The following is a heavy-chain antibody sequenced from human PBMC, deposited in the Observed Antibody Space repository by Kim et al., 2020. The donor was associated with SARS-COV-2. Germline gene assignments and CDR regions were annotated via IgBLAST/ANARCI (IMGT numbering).Heavy chain of an antibody. CDR1: GFSFSNYA. Sequence: GGSLRLSCAASGFSFSNYAMYWVRQAPGKGLEWVSLISYDGTNKDYADSVKGRFTISRDNSKNTLYLQMNSLRVEDTAVYFCARKPTNSSWSSYFEYLG. J-gene: IGHJ4*01. D-gene: IGHD6-13*01. CDR3: ARKPTNSSWSSYFEY. CDR2: ISYDGTNK. V-gene: IGHV3-30*04.